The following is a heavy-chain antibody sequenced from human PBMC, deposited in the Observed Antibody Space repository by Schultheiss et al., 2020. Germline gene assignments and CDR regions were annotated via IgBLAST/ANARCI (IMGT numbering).Heavy chain of an antibody. J-gene: IGHJ4*02. CDR1: GFTFSDYY. CDR3: ARLPGYQPLLYETYYFDY. Sequence: GESLKISCAASGFTFSDYYMSWIRQAPGKGLEWVSGINWNGGSTGYADSVKGRFTISRDNAKNSLYLQMNSLRAEDTALYYCARLPGYQPLLYETYYFDYWGQGTLVTVSS. V-gene: IGHV3-20*04. D-gene: IGHD2-2*02. CDR2: INWNGGST.